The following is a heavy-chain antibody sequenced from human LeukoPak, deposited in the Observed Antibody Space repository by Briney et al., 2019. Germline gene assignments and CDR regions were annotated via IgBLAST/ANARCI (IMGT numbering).Heavy chain of an antibody. V-gene: IGHV3-53*01. CDR3: ARGSGSYNAEGCFDS. J-gene: IGHJ4*02. CDR1: GFTVSSNY. Sequence: GGSLRLSCAASGFTVSSNYMSCVRQAPGKGLEWVSVIYSGGTTYYADSVKGRFTISRDNSKNTLYLQMNSLRAEDTALYYCARGSGSYNAEGCFDSWGQGSLVTVSS. CDR2: IYSGGTT. D-gene: IGHD3-10*01.